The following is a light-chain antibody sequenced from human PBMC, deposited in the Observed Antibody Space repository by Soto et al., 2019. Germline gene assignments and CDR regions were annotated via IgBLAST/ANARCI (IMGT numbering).Light chain of an antibody. CDR3: GTWDSRLSAVI. CDR2: DNN. J-gene: IGLJ2*01. V-gene: IGLV1-51*01. Sequence: QSVLTQPPSVSAAPGQKVTISCSGRSSNIGNNYVSWYQQLPGTAPKLLIYDNNKRPSGIPDRFSGSKSGTSATLGITGLQTGDEADYYCGTWDSRLSAVIFGGGTKLTVL. CDR1: SSNIGNNY.